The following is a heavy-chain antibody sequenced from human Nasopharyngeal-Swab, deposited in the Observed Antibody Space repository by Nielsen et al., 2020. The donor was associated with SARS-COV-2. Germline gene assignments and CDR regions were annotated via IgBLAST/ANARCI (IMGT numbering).Heavy chain of an antibody. CDR1: GGSISRYS. Sequence: SETLSLTCTVSGGSISRYSSSWIRQPPGKGLEWIGYIYYSGSTNYNPSLKSRFTISVDTSKNQFSLKLSSVTAADTAVYYCARGWIAARPHYYYYYGMDVWGQGTTVTVSS. V-gene: IGHV4-59*01. J-gene: IGHJ6*02. CDR3: ARGWIAARPHYYYYYGMDV. D-gene: IGHD6-6*01. CDR2: IYYSGST.